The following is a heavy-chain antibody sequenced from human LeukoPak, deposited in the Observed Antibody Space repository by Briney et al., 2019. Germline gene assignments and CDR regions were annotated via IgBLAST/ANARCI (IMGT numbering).Heavy chain of an antibody. Sequence: PSETLSLTCAVYGGSFSGDYWSWIRQPPGKGRGWIGEINHSESTNYKPSRKSRVTISVDTSKNQCSLKLSSVPAADTAMYYCASDPTYYDTSGPPGDWGQGTLVSVSS. V-gene: IGHV4-34*01. J-gene: IGHJ4*02. CDR2: INHSEST. CDR3: ASDPTYYDTSGPPGD. CDR1: GGSFSGDY. D-gene: IGHD3-22*01.